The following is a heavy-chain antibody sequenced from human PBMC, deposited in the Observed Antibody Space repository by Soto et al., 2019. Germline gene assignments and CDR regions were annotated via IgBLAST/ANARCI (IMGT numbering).Heavy chain of an antibody. Sequence: ASVKVSCKASGYTFTSYAMHWVRQAPGQRLEWMGWINAGNGNTKYSQKFQGRVTMTRDTSTSTAYMELSSLRSEDTAVYYCARKTGVFRFLEGFFIPPYFDYWGKGTLVT. D-gene: IGHD3-3*01. CDR2: INAGNGNT. V-gene: IGHV1-3*01. J-gene: IGHJ4*02. CDR1: GYTFTSYA. CDR3: ARKTGVFRFLEGFFIPPYFDY.